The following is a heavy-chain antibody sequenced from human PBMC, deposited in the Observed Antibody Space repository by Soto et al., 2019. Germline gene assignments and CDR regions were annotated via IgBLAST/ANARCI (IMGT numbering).Heavy chain of an antibody. D-gene: IGHD6-13*01. J-gene: IGHJ6*02. V-gene: IGHV3-30-3*01. Sequence: QPGGSLRLSCAASGFTFSSYAMHWVRQAPGKGLEWVAVISYDGSNKYYADSVKGRFTISRDNSKNTLYLQMNSLRAEDTAVYYCASAPQQLVRLNYYYYGMDVWGQGTTVTVSS. CDR2: ISYDGSNK. CDR3: ASAPQQLVRLNYYYYGMDV. CDR1: GFTFSSYA.